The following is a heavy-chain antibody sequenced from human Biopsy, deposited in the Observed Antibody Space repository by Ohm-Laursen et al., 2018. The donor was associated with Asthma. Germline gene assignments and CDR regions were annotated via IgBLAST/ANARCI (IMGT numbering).Heavy chain of an antibody. CDR3: ARAVDYSHYYGIDV. CDR1: GYTFNSAG. J-gene: IGHJ6*02. Sequence: GASVKVSCKTCGYTFNSAGITWVRQAPGQGLEWMGWISVYNGNTKVAQKLQDRVTMITDTSTSTAYMELRSLRSDDTAVYFCARAVDYSHYYGIDVWGQGTTVTVS. D-gene: IGHD3-10*01. V-gene: IGHV1-18*01. CDR2: ISVYNGNT.